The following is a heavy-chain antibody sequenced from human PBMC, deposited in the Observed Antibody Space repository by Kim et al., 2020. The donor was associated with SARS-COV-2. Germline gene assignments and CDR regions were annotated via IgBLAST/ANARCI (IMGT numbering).Heavy chain of an antibody. CDR1: GFTFSSYA. D-gene: IGHD6-13*01. CDR3: AKRARRDSSSNGAFDI. V-gene: IGHV3-23*01. CDR2: ISGSGGST. Sequence: GGSLRLSCAASGFTFSSYAMSWVRQAPGKGLEWVSAISGSGGSTYYADSVKGRFTISRDNSKNTLYLQMNSLRAEDTAVYYCAKRARRDSSSNGAFDIWGQGTMVTVSS. J-gene: IGHJ3*02.